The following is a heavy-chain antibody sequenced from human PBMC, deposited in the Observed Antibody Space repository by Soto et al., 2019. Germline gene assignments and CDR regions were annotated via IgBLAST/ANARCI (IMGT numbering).Heavy chain of an antibody. V-gene: IGHV6-1*01. Sequence: PSQTLSLTCAISGDSVSSNSVAWNWIRQSPSRGLERLGRTYYRSKWYNDYAVSVKSRITINSDTSKNQFSLQLDSVTPEDTAVYYCARTYYYDTSFRHAVAGTENFDYWGQGTLVTVSS. CDR3: ARTYYYDTSFRHAVAGTENFDY. CDR2: TYYRSKWYN. D-gene: IGHD3-22*01. J-gene: IGHJ4*02. CDR1: GDSVSSNSVA.